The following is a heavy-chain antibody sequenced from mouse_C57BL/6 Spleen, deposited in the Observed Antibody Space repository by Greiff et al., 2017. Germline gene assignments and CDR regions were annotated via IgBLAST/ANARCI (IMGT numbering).Heavy chain of an antibody. CDR2: IYPGNSDT. J-gene: IGHJ4*01. Sequence: DVQLVESGTVLARPGASVKMSCKTSGYTFTSYWMHWVKQRPGQGLEWIGAIYPGNSDTSYNQKFKGKAKLTAVTSASTAYMELSSLTNEDSAVYYCTTPLRLRDYYAMDYWGQGTSVTVSS. CDR3: TTPLRLRDYYAMDY. CDR1: GYTFTSYW. V-gene: IGHV1-5*01. D-gene: IGHD3-2*02.